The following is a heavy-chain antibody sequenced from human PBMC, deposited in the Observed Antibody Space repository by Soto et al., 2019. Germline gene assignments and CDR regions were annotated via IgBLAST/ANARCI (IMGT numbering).Heavy chain of an antibody. CDR3: AKDRLAGNFNY. V-gene: IGHV3-23*01. CDR1: GFTFNNYA. Sequence: EVQVLDSGGGLVQPGGSLRLSCAASGFTFNNYAMNWVRQAPGKGLEWVATISATGGSTYYADSVKGRFTISSDNSKNTLYLQMNGLRVEHTAVYYCAKDRLAGNFNYWGQGTQVTVSS. CDR2: ISATGGST. J-gene: IGHJ4*02.